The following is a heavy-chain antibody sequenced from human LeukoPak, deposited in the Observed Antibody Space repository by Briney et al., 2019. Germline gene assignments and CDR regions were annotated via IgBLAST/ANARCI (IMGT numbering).Heavy chain of an antibody. J-gene: IGHJ4*02. V-gene: IGHV3-48*03. CDR3: ARSSGSYRPMGY. CDR2: IDSTDTI. Sequence: PGGSLRLSCAASGFTFSSYEMNWVRQAPGKGLQWISHIDSTDTIHYADSVKGRFTISRDNAKNSLYLQMKSLRAEDTAVYYCARSSGSYRPMGYWGQGTLVTVSS. D-gene: IGHD3-22*01. CDR1: GFTFSSYE.